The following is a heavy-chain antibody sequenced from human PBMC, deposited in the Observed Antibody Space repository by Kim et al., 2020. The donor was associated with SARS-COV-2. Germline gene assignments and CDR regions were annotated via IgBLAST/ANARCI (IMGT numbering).Heavy chain of an antibody. Sequence: SETLSLTCAVYGGSFSGYYWSWIRQPPGKGLEWIGEINHSGSTNYNPSLKSRVTISVDTSKNQFSLKLSSVTAADTAVYYCARGRDLWRVRFGAFDYWGQGTLVTVSS. CDR1: GGSFSGYY. CDR2: INHSGST. D-gene: IGHD3-16*01. CDR3: ARGRDLWRVRFGAFDY. J-gene: IGHJ4*02. V-gene: IGHV4-34*01.